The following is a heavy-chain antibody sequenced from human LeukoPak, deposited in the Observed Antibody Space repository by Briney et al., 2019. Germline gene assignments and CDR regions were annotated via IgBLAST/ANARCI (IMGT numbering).Heavy chain of an antibody. CDR2: INPNNGGT. Sequence: ASVKVSCKASGYTFTSYYMHWVRQAPGQGLEWMGWINPNNGGTNYAQKFQGRVTMTRDTSISTAYLELSSLTSDDTAVYYCATDDSGSYWGGFDYWGQGTLVTVSS. CDR1: GYTFTSYY. J-gene: IGHJ4*02. D-gene: IGHD1-26*01. CDR3: ATDDSGSYWGGFDY. V-gene: IGHV1-2*02.